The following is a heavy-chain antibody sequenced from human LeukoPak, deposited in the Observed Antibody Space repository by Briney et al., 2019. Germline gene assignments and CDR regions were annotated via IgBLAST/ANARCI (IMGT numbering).Heavy chain of an antibody. CDR2: ISYDGSNK. V-gene: IGHV3-30*18. J-gene: IGHJ4*02. CDR3: AKGAAGRSFDY. D-gene: IGHD6-6*01. CDR1: GFTFSSYG. Sequence: GGSLRLSCAPSGFTFSSYGMHWVRQAPGKGLEWVAAISYDGSNKYHADSVKGRFIISRDNSKNTLYLQMNRPRPEDTAVYYCAKGAAGRSFDYWGQGTLVTVSS.